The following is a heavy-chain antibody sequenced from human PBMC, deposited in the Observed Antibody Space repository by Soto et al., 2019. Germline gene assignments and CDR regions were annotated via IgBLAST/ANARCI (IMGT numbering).Heavy chain of an antibody. D-gene: IGHD6-19*01. V-gene: IGHV6-1*01. CDR1: GDSVSSNSAA. CDR3: AREGAVAGTRYYGMDV. Sequence: SQTLSLTCAISGDSVSSNSAAWNWIRQSPSRGLEWLGRTYYRSKWYNDYAVSVKSRITISPDTSKNQFSLQLNSVTPEDTAVYSCAREGAVAGTRYYGMDVWGQGTTVTVSS. CDR2: TYYRSKWYN. J-gene: IGHJ6*02.